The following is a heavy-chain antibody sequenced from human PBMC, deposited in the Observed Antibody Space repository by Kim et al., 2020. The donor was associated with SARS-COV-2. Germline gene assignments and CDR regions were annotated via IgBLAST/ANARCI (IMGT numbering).Heavy chain of an antibody. V-gene: IGHV7-4-1*02. CDR2: INTNTGNP. CDR3: AREIVDTAMVY. Sequence: ASVKVSCKASGCTFTSYAMNWVRQAPGQGLEWMGWINTNTGNPTYAQGFIGRFVFSLDTSVSTAYLQISSLKAEDTAVYYCAREIVDTAMVYWGQGTLVTVSS. CDR1: GCTFTSYA. D-gene: IGHD5-18*01. J-gene: IGHJ4*02.